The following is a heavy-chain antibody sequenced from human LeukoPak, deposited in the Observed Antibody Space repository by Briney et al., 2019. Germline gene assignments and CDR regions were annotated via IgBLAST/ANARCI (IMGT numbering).Heavy chain of an antibody. J-gene: IGHJ3*02. V-gene: IGHV4-61*02. CDR1: GGSISSGSYY. D-gene: IGHD4-23*01. Sequence: SETLSLTCTVSGGSISSGSYYWSWIRQPAGKGLEWIGRIYTSGSTNYNPSLKSRVTISVDTSKNQFSLKLSSVTAADTAVYYCARHLTTNGYGGTPKRAFDIWGQGTMVTVSS. CDR2: IYTSGST. CDR3: ARHLTTNGYGGTPKRAFDI.